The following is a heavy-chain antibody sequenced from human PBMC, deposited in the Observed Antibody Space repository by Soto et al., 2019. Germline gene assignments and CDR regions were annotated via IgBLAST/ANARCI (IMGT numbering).Heavy chain of an antibody. CDR3: ASLPPYYDFWSGYYV. Sequence: PPETLSLTCTVSGGSISSGDYYWSWIRQPPGKGLEWIGYIYYSGSTYYNPSLKSRVTISVDTSKNQFSLKLSSVTAADTAVYYCASLPPYYDFWSGYYVWGQGTTVTVSS. V-gene: IGHV4-30-4*01. CDR1: GGSISSGDYY. D-gene: IGHD3-3*01. J-gene: IGHJ6*02. CDR2: IYYSGST.